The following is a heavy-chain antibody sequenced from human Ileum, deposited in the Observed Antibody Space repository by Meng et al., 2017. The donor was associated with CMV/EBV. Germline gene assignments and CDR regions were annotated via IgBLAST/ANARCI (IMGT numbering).Heavy chain of an antibody. Sequence: EEQLLESGGGLVQPGGSLRLSCAATGFTLSSYGMSWVRQAPGKGLEWVSAIRSSGDGTFYADSVKGRFTTSRDNSKNTLYLQMNSLRAEDTAIYYCANMVTTPDYWGPGTLVTVSS. CDR3: ANMVTTPDY. CDR2: IRSSGDGT. V-gene: IGHV3-23*01. J-gene: IGHJ4*02. D-gene: IGHD4-17*01. CDR1: GFTLSSYG.